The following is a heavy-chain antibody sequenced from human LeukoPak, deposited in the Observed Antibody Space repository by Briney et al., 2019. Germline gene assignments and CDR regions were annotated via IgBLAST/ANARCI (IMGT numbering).Heavy chain of an antibody. D-gene: IGHD3-10*01. CDR3: ATEYGSGSYWKIDY. J-gene: IGHJ4*02. Sequence: PSETLSLTCAVYGGSFSGYYWSWIRQPPGKGLEWIGEINHSGSTNYNPSLKSRVTISVDTSKNQFSLKLSSVTAADTAVYYCATEYGSGSYWKIDYWGQGTLVTVSS. CDR2: INHSGST. CDR1: GGSFSGYY. V-gene: IGHV4-34*01.